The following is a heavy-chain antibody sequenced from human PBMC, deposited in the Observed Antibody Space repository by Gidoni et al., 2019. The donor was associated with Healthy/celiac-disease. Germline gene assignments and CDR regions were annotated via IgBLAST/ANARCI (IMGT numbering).Heavy chain of an antibody. CDR2: ISGSGGST. V-gene: IGHV3-23*04. D-gene: IGHD3-10*01. Sequence: VQLVESGGGLVQPGGSLRLCCAASGFTYSSYAMSWVRQAPGKGLEWVSAISGSGGSTYYADSVKGRFTISRDNSKNTLYLQMNSLRAEDTAVYYCANNGQGFGRYYYYGMDVWGQGTTVTVSS. CDR3: ANNGQGFGRYYYYGMDV. CDR1: GFTYSSYA. J-gene: IGHJ6*02.